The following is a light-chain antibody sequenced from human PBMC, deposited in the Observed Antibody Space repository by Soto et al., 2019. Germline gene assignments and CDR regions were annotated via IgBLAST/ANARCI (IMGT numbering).Light chain of an antibody. CDR3: QQYNNWPQT. J-gene: IGKJ1*01. CDR1: QSVSTL. V-gene: IGKV3-15*01. CDR2: GAS. Sequence: EIVMTQSPASLSVSPGERATLSCRASQSVSTLLAWYQQKPGQAPRLLIYGASTRATGVQPRFSGSGSGTEFTLTISGLQSEDFAVYYCQQYNNWPQTFGQGTKVEIK.